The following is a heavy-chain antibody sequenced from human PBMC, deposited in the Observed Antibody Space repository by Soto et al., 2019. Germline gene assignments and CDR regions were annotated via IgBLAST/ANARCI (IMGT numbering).Heavy chain of an antibody. Sequence: QVQLQQWGAGLLKPSETLSLTCAVYGGAFSGYYWSWIRQPPGKGLEWIGEINHSGSTNYNPSLKSRVTISVDPSKNQFSLKLCSVTAADTAVYYCASARFWGMDVWGEGPTVTVSS. CDR2: INHSGST. D-gene: IGHD3-3*01. V-gene: IGHV4-34*01. CDR3: ASARFWGMDV. J-gene: IGHJ6*04. CDR1: GGAFSGYY.